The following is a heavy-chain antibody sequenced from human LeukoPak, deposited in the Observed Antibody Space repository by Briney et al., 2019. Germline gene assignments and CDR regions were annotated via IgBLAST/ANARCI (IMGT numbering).Heavy chain of an antibody. Sequence: GASVKVSCKASGYTFTSYYMHWVRQAPGQGLERMGIINPSGGSTSYAQKFQGRVTMTRDTSTSTVYMELSSLRSEDTAVYYCALGIELVGYMDVWGKGTTVTVSS. V-gene: IGHV1-46*01. CDR3: ALGIELVGYMDV. CDR1: GYTFTSYY. D-gene: IGHD2-2*03. CDR2: INPSGGST. J-gene: IGHJ6*03.